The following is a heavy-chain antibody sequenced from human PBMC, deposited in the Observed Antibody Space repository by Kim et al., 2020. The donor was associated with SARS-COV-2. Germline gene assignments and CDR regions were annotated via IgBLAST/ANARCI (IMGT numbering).Heavy chain of an antibody. CDR2: IYPGDSDT. J-gene: IGHJ6*02. D-gene: IGHD3-22*01. Sequence: GESLKISCKGSGYSFTSYWIGWVRQMPGKGLEWMGIIYPGDSDTRYSPSFQGQVTISADKSISTVYLQWSSLKASDTAMYYCARYGDSSVDYYYYGMDVWGQGTTVTVSS. CDR3: ARYGDSSVDYYYYGMDV. V-gene: IGHV5-51*01. CDR1: GYSFTSYW.